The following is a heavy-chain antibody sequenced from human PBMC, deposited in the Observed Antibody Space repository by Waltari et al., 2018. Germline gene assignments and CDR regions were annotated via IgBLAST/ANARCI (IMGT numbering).Heavy chain of an antibody. V-gene: IGHV4-38-2*01. J-gene: IGHJ2*01. CDR3: VRVSNQWYFDL. CDR1: GYFISSGYY. D-gene: IGHD3-3*02. CDR2: IIHSGST. Sequence: QVQLQESGPGLVKASETLSLTCGFSGYFISSGYYWGWIRRPPGKGLEWIGSIIHSGSTYYNPSLKSRVTISVDTSKNQFTLNLNSVTAADTAVYYCVRVSNQWYFDLWGRGTLVSVSS.